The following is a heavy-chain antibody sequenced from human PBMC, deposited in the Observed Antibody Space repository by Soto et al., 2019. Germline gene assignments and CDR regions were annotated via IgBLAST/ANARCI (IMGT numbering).Heavy chain of an antibody. CDR3: ARDVPSGWLDAFDI. CDR1: GFIFSNYG. J-gene: IGHJ3*02. D-gene: IGHD6-19*01. Sequence: GGSLRLSCAASGFIFSNYGMHWVRQVPSKGLQWVAVISDDGSTNYYVGSVKGRFTISRDNSKNTLYLQMNSLRAEDTAVYYCARDVPSGWLDAFDIWGQGTMVTVSS. CDR2: ISDDGSTN. V-gene: IGHV3-30*03.